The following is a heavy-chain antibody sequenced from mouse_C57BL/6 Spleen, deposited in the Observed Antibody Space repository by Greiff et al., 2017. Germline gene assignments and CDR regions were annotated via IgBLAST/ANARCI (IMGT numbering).Heavy chain of an antibody. Sequence: DVHLVESGGGLVKPGGSLKLSCAASGFTFSSYTMSWVRQTPEKRLEWVATISGGGGNTYYPDSVKGRFTISRDNAKNTLYLQMSSLRSEDTALYYCARPPYGSYWYFDVWGTGTTVTVSS. V-gene: IGHV5-9*01. CDR2: ISGGGGNT. J-gene: IGHJ1*03. CDR3: ARPPYGSYWYFDV. D-gene: IGHD2-2*01. CDR1: GFTFSSYT.